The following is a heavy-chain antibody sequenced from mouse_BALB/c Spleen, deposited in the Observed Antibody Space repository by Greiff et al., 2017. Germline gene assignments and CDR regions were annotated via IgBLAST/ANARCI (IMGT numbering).Heavy chain of an antibody. D-gene: IGHD1-1*01. CDR1: GFTFSSFG. CDR3: ARGDYYGSSYGYFDV. CDR2: ISSGSSTI. J-gene: IGHJ1*01. V-gene: IGHV5-17*02. Sequence: EVQRVESGGGLVQPGGSRKLSCAASGFTFSSFGMHWVRQAPEKGLEWVAYISSGSSTIYYADTVKGRFTISRDNPKNTLFLQMTSLRSEDTAMYYCARGDYYGSSYGYFDVWGAGTTVTVSS.